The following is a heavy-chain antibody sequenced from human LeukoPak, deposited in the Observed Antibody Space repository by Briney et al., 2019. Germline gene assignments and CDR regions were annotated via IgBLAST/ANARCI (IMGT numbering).Heavy chain of an antibody. Sequence: GASVKVSCKSSGYTFTSYGISWVRQAPGQGLEWMGWISAYNGNTNYAQNLQGRVTMTTDTSTSTAYMELRSLRSDDTAVYYCARLGYSYGNYHFDYWGQGTLVTVSS. D-gene: IGHD5-18*01. CDR2: ISAYNGNT. V-gene: IGHV1-18*01. CDR1: GYTFTSYG. CDR3: ARLGYSYGNYHFDY. J-gene: IGHJ4*02.